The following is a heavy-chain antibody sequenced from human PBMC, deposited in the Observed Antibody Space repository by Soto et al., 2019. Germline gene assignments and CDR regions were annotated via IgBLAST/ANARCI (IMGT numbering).Heavy chain of an antibody. CDR1: GFTFSSYS. CDR2: ISSSSSYI. Sequence: EVQLVESGGGLVKPGGSLRLSCAASGFTFSSYSMNWVRQAPGKGLEWVSSISSSSSYIYYADSVKGRFTISRDNAKNSLYLQMNSLRAEDTAVYYCARDRDGYNYGGGWGQGTLVTVSS. D-gene: IGHD5-12*01. CDR3: ARDRDGYNYGGG. J-gene: IGHJ4*02. V-gene: IGHV3-21*01.